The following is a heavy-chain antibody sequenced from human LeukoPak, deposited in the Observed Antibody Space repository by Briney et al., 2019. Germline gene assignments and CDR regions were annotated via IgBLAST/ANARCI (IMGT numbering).Heavy chain of an antibody. CDR2: ISGSGGST. J-gene: IGHJ4*02. V-gene: IGHV3-23*01. CDR3: AKTTISGTYGTFFDY. Sequence: GGSLRLSRAASGFTFNIYAMTWVRQAPGKGLEWVSVISGSGGSTDYADSVKGRFTISRDISKNTMYLQMNSLRAEDTAVYFCAKTTISGTYGTFFDYWGQGTLVTVSS. D-gene: IGHD1-26*01. CDR1: GFTFNIYA.